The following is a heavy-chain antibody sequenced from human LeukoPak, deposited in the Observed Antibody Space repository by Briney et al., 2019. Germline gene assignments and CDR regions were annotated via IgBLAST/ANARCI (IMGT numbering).Heavy chain of an antibody. Sequence: PGGSLRLSCAASGFTFSSYNMNWVRQAPGKGLEWVSFISSTSNTIYYADSVKGRFTSSRDNSKNTLYLQMNSLKVEDTAVYYCAKGVSSSWRGYFDYWGQGTLVTVSS. CDR1: GFTFSSYN. V-gene: IGHV3-48*01. J-gene: IGHJ4*02. CDR3: AKGVSSSWRGYFDY. CDR2: ISSTSNTI. D-gene: IGHD6-13*01.